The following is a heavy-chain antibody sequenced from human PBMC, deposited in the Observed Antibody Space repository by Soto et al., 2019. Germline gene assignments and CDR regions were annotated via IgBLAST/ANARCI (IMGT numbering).Heavy chain of an antibody. CDR1: GFTFSSYA. CDR2: ISYDGSNK. J-gene: IGHJ6*02. D-gene: IGHD2-15*01. Sequence: GGSLRLSCAASGFTFSSYAMHWVRQAPGKGLEWVAVISYDGSNKYYADSVKGRFTISRDNSKNTLYLQMNSLRAEDTAVYYCARDGSTLGYCSGGSCYSHIYYGMDVWGQGTTVTVSS. V-gene: IGHV3-30-3*01. CDR3: ARDGSTLGYCSGGSCYSHIYYGMDV.